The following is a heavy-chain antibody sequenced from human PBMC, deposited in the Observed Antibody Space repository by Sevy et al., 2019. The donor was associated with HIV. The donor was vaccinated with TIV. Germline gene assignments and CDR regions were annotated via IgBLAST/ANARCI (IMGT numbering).Heavy chain of an antibody. J-gene: IGHJ4*02. V-gene: IGHV3-15*07. CDR3: TARNFDF. Sequence: GGSLRLSCAASGLTLSYASMNWVRQAPGKGLEWVGHIKSESDGGTTDFATPVKGRFIISRDDSKNTLYLQMNSLKTGDTALYYCTARNFDFWGRGTLVTVSS. CDR2: IKSESDGGTT. CDR1: GLTLSYAS.